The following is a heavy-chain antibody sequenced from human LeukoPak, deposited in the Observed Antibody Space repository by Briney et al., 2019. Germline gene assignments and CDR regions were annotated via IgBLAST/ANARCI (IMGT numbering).Heavy chain of an antibody. Sequence: GGSLRLSCAASGFTFSSYGMHWVRQAPGKGLEWVAHIYYDGANKYYADSVKGRFTISRDISKSTLYLQMNSLRAEDTAVYYCARDPSLDYWGQGTLSPSPQ. CDR3: ARDPSLDY. J-gene: IGHJ4*02. V-gene: IGHV3-33*01. CDR1: GFTFSSYG. CDR2: IYYDGANK.